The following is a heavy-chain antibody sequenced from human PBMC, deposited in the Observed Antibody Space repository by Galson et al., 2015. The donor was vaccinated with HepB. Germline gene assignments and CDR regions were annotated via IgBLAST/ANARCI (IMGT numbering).Heavy chain of an antibody. V-gene: IGHV1-8*02. J-gene: IGHJ6*03. Sequence: SVKVSCKASGYTFTSYDINWVRQATGQGLEWMGWMNPNSGNTGYAQKFQGRVTMTRNTSISTAYLELSSLRSEDTAVYYCARGLPWGTGGVCYYYYMDVLGKGTTVTGS. CDR2: MNPNSGNT. CDR3: ARGLPWGTGGVCYYYYMDV. D-gene: IGHD2-8*02. CDR1: GYTFTSYD.